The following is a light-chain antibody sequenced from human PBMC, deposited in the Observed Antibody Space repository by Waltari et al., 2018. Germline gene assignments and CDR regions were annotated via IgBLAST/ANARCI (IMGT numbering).Light chain of an antibody. CDR2: TSS. J-gene: IGKJ2*03. V-gene: IGKV1-39*01. CDR3: QQTYSTPSS. Sequence: DIQMTQSPSSLSASVGDRVTITCRASQSITTYLNWYQQKPGKAPKLLISTSSSLQSGVPPRFRGSGSGTDFTLTISSLQPEDFATYYCQQTYSTPSSFGQGTKLEIK. CDR1: QSITTY.